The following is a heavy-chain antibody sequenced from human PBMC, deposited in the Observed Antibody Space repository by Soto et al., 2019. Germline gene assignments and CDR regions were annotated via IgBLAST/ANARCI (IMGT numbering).Heavy chain of an antibody. V-gene: IGHV3-53*01. CDR2: IYSGGST. CDR1: GFTVSSNY. D-gene: IGHD2-8*01. J-gene: IGHJ4*02. Sequence: GGSLRLSCAASGFTVSSNYMSWVRQAPGKGLEWVSVIYSGGSTYYADSVKGRFTISRDNSKNTLYLQMNSLRAEDTAVYYCASSIVLMVYATQQTHFDYWGQGTLVTVSS. CDR3: ASSIVLMVYATQQTHFDY.